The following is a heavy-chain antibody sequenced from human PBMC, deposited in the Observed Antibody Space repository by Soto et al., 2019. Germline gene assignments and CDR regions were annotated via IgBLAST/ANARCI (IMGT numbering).Heavy chain of an antibody. CDR2: ISPYNGNT. Sequence: GASVKLSCEASGYTFTSFGFSWVRQAPGQGLEWMGWISPYNGNTNYAQKFQGRVTMTTDTSTSTAYMELRSLRSDDTAVYYCARDSNNSKGSGASWGQGTLVTVSS. D-gene: IGHD1-26*01. J-gene: IGHJ4*02. V-gene: IGHV1-18*01. CDR1: GYTFTSFG. CDR3: ARDSNNSKGSGAS.